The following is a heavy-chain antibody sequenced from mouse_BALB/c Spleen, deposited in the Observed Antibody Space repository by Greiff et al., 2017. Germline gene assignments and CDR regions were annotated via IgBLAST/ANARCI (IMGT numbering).Heavy chain of an antibody. Sequence: EVQLQQSGAELVKPGASVKLSCTASGFNIKDTYMHWVKQRPEQGLEWIGRIDPANGNTIYDPKFQGKASITADTSSNTAYLQLSSLTSEDTAVYYCARSRRPGMDYWGQGTSVTVSS. CDR2: IDPANGNT. CDR1: GFNIKDTY. D-gene: IGHD2-12*01. V-gene: IGHV14-3*02. CDR3: ARSRRPGMDY. J-gene: IGHJ4*01.